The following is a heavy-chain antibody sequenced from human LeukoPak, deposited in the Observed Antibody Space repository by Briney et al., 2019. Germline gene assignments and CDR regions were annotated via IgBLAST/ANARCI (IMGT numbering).Heavy chain of an antibody. CDR2: ISFGGSP. D-gene: IGHD3-10*01. CDR1: GGSIINSY. J-gene: IGHJ5*02. V-gene: IGHV4-59*08. CDR3: ARHHFGSGSWLFDL. Sequence: SETLSLSCTVSGGSIINSYWSWIRQPPGKGLEWIGYISFGGSPNYSPSLKSRVTISVDTSRNQFSLKLSSVTAADTAVYYCARHHFGSGSWLFDLWGQGILVTVSS.